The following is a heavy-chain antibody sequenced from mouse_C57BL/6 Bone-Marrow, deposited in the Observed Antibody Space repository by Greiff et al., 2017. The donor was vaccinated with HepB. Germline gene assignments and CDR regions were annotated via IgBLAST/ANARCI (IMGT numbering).Heavy chain of an antibody. Sequence: EVKLMESGGGLVKPGGSLKLSCAASGFTFSSYAMSWVRQTPEKRLEWVATISDGGSYTYYPDNVKGRFTISRDNAKNNLYLQMSHLKSEDTAMYYCARARDGYYSYWYFDVWGTGTTGTVSS. CDR3: ARARDGYYSYWYFDV. J-gene: IGHJ1*03. D-gene: IGHD2-3*01. CDR1: GFTFSSYA. V-gene: IGHV5-4*03. CDR2: ISDGGSYT.